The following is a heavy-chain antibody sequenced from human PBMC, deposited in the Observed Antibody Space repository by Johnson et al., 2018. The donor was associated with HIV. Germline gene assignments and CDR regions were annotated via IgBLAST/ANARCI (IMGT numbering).Heavy chain of an antibody. D-gene: IGHD2-15*01. Sequence: VQLVESGGGLVKPGGSLTVSCAASGMAFSDLWMNWVRQAPGKGLEWVGRIRSKTAGGTIEYAAPVKGRFTISRDDSKDTLYLQMNSLKIEDTAVYYCATDIVVVLAVTGTGAAFDIWGQGTMVTVS. CDR2: IRSKTAGGTI. J-gene: IGHJ3*02. CDR3: ATDIVVVLAVTGTGAAFDI. CDR1: GMAFSDLW. V-gene: IGHV3-15*01.